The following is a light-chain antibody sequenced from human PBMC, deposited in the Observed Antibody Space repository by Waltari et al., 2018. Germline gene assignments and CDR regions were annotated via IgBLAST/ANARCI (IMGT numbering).Light chain of an antibody. J-gene: IGLJ3*02. CDR1: SGTILSNS. Sequence: NFVLTQPHSVSGSPGKTVTISCTRSSGTILSNSVQWYQQRPGSAPTNVIYEDKRRPPGVPDRISGSIDRSSNSASLTISGLKSEDEADYYCQSYGSSNQKVFGGGTKLTVL. V-gene: IGLV6-57*04. CDR2: EDK. CDR3: QSYGSSNQKV.